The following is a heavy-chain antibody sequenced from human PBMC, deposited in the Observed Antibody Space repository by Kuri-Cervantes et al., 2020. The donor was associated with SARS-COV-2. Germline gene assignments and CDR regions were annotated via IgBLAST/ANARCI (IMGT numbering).Heavy chain of an antibody. CDR3: ARAAENLGPFDY. D-gene: IGHD2/OR15-2a*01. J-gene: IGHJ4*02. CDR1: GYTFTSYG. Sequence: ASVKVSCKASGYTFTSYGISWVRQAPGQRLEWMGWINAGNGNTKYSQKFQGRVTITRDTSASTAYMELSSLRSEDTAVYYCARAAENLGPFDYWGQGTLVTVSS. V-gene: IGHV1-3*01. CDR2: INAGNGNT.